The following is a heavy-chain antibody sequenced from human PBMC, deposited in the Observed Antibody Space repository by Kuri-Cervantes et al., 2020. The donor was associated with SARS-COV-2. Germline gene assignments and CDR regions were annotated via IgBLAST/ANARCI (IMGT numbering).Heavy chain of an antibody. CDR2: ISSSSSTI. CDR3: ARGSEAGYYYFDY. V-gene: IGHV3-48*02. D-gene: IGHD3-9*01. J-gene: IGHJ4*02. Sequence: GGSLRLSCAASGFTSSSYSMNWVRQAPGKGLEWVSYISSSSSTIYYADSVKGRFTVSRDNAKNSLYLQMNSLRDEDTAVYYCARGSEAGYYYFDYWGQGTLVTVSS. CDR1: GFTSSSYS.